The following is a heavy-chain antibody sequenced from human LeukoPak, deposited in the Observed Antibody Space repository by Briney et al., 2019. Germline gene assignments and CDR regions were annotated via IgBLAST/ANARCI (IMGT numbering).Heavy chain of an antibody. Sequence: GGSLRLSCAASGFTFSGSAMHWVRQASGKGLEWAGRIRSKANSYATAYAASVKGRFTISRDDSKNTAYLQMNSLKTEDTAVYYCTRQGYYYDSSGYYYVDYWGQGTLVTVSS. CDR1: GFTFSGSA. V-gene: IGHV3-73*01. J-gene: IGHJ4*02. CDR3: TRQGYYYDSSGYYYVDY. CDR2: IRSKANSYAT. D-gene: IGHD3-22*01.